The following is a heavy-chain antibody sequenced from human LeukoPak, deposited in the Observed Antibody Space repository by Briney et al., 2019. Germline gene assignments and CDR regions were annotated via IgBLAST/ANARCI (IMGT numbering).Heavy chain of an antibody. V-gene: IGHV4-4*07. CDR3: ARESYRGSYGYSDY. CDR2: VYITGST. Sequence: PSETLSLTCTVSGGSISSYYWSWIRQPAGKGLEWIGRVYITGSTNYNPSLKSRVTMSVDTSKNQFSLKLTSVTAADTAVYYCARESYRGSYGYSDYWGQGTLVTVSS. CDR1: GGSISSYY. J-gene: IGHJ4*02. D-gene: IGHD1-26*01.